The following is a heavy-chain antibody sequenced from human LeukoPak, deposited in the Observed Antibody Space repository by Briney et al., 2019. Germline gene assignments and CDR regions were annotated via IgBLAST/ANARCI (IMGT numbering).Heavy chain of an antibody. Sequence: TGRSLRLSCAASGFTFSSYGMHWVRQAPGKGLEWVAVISYDGSNKYYGDSVKGRFTISRDNSKNTLYLQMNSLRAEDTAVYYCAKDFSTGGTGLSDEYGDYTFDYWGQGTLVTVSS. CDR2: ISYDGSNK. CDR1: GFTFSSYG. J-gene: IGHJ4*02. CDR3: AKDFSTGGTGLSDEYGDYTFDY. V-gene: IGHV3-30*18. D-gene: IGHD4-17*01.